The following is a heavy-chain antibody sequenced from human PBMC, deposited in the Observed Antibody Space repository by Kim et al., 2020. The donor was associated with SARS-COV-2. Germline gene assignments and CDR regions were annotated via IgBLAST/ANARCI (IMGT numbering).Heavy chain of an antibody. CDR3: ARDRGNYGMDV. D-gene: IGHD3-10*01. J-gene: IGHJ6*02. CDR2: LNWNGGRT. CDR1: GFTFDDYG. V-gene: IGHV3-20*01. Sequence: GGSLRLSCAASGFTFDDYGMSWVRQAPGKGLEWVSGLNWNGGRTGYADSVKGRFTISRDNAKNSLYLQMNSLRAEDTALYHCARDRGNYGMDVWGQGTTVTVSS.